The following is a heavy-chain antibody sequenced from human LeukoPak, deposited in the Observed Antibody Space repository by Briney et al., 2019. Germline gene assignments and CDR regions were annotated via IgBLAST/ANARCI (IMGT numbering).Heavy chain of an antibody. Sequence: GGSLRLSCAASGFTFSSYSMNWVRQAPGKGLEWVSSISSSGSYIYYADSVKGRFTISRDNAKNSLYLQMNSLRAEDTAVYYCARDEDSSGYCDYWGQGTLVTVSS. CDR3: ARDEDSSGYCDY. J-gene: IGHJ4*02. CDR2: ISSSGSYI. D-gene: IGHD3-22*01. V-gene: IGHV3-21*01. CDR1: GFTFSSYS.